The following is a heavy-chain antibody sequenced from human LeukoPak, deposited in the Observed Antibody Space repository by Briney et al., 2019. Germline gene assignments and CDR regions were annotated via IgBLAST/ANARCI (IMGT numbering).Heavy chain of an antibody. CDR2: IYYSGST. Sequence: PSETLSLTCTVSGGSISSYYWSWIRQPPGKGLEWIGYIYYSGSTNYNPSLKSRVTISVDTSKNQFSLKLSSVTAADTDVYYCARRDGTRSSIVVVPAAMAPSDFYDAFDIWGQGTMVTVSS. CDR1: GGSISSYY. V-gene: IGHV4-59*08. CDR3: ARRDGTRSSIVVVPAAMAPSDFYDAFDI. J-gene: IGHJ3*02. D-gene: IGHD2-2*01.